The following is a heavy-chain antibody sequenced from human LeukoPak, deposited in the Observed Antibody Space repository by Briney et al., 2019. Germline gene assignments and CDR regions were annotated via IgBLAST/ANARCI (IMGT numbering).Heavy chain of an antibody. V-gene: IGHV3-30*02. CDR1: GFSFSSYG. J-gene: IGHJ6*02. CDR2: IRYDGSDK. D-gene: IGHD6-13*01. CDR3: AKARSASSSWYEVSP. Sequence: PGGSLRLSCAASGFSFSSYGMHWVRQAPGKGLEWVTFIRYDGSDKFYADSVKGRFTTSRDNSKNTLYLQMNNLRAEDTAVYYCAKARSASSSWYEVSPWGQGTTVTVSS.